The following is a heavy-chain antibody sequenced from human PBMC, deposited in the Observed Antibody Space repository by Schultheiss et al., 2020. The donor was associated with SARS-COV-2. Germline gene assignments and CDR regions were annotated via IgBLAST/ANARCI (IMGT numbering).Heavy chain of an antibody. Sequence: SETLSLTCTVSGGSISSSSYYWGWIRQPPGKGLEWIGYIYYSGSTYYNPSLKSRVTISVDTSKNQFSLKLSSVTAADTAVYYCARGYEWLAEAFDYWGQGTLVTVSS. J-gene: IGHJ4*02. V-gene: IGHV4-31*03. CDR3: ARGYEWLAEAFDY. CDR1: GGSISSSSYY. CDR2: IYYSGST. D-gene: IGHD6-19*01.